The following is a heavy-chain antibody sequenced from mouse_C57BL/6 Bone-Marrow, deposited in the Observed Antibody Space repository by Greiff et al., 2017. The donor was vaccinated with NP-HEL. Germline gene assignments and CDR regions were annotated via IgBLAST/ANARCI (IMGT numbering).Heavy chain of an antibody. Sequence: EVKLQESGPELVKPGASVKISCKASGYSFTDYNMNWVKQSNGKSLEWIGVINPNYGTTSYNQKFKGKATLTVDQSSSTAYMQLNSLTSEDSAVYYCARGGYYSNYVWYFDVWGTGTTVTVSS. CDR1: GYSFTDYN. V-gene: IGHV1-39*01. CDR2: INPNYGTT. D-gene: IGHD2-5*01. CDR3: ARGGYYSNYVWYFDV. J-gene: IGHJ1*03.